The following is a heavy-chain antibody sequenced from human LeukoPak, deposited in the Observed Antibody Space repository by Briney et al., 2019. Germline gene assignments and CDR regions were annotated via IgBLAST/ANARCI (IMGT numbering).Heavy chain of an antibody. CDR2: IYYSGST. Sequence: SETLSLTCTVSGGSISSYYWSWIRQPPGKGLEWIGYIYYSGSTNYNPSLKSRVTISVDTSKNQFSLKLSSVTTADTAVYYCARDQGGYSDYWGQGTLVTVSS. J-gene: IGHJ4*02. D-gene: IGHD6-13*01. V-gene: IGHV4-59*01. CDR1: GGSISSYY. CDR3: ARDQGGYSDY.